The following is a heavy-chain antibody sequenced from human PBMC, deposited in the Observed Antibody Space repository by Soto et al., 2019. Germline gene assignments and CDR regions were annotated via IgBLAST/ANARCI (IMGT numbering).Heavy chain of an antibody. V-gene: IGHV3-48*01. D-gene: IGHD6-19*01. CDR1: GFTFSSYS. CDR2: ISSSSSTI. CDR3: ATEAVAGFSDPDDY. Sequence: EVQLVESGGGLVQPGGSLRLSCAASGFTFSSYSMNWVRQAPGKGLEWVSYISSSSSTIYYADSVKGRFTISRDNAKNALYLQMNSLRAEDTAVYYCATEAVAGFSDPDDYWGQGTLVTVSS. J-gene: IGHJ4*02.